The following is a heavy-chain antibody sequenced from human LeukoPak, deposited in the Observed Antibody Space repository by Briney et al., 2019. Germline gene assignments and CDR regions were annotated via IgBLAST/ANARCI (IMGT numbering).Heavy chain of an antibody. V-gene: IGHV3-74*01. CDR3: ARDRVPYCSGVSCSVDV. D-gene: IGHD2-15*01. CDR2: IISDGSAT. J-gene: IGHJ6*02. Sequence: PGGSLRLSCAASGFTFSNYWMQWVRQAPGKGLVWVSRIISDGSATNYADSVKGRFTISRDSAKNTLYLQMNSLRVEDTAVYYCARDRVPYCSGVSCSVDVWGQGTTVTVAS. CDR1: GFTFSNYW.